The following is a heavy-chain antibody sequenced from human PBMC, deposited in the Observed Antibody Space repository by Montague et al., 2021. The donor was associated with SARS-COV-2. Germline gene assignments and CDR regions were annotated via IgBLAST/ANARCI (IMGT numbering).Heavy chain of an antibody. D-gene: IGHD3-9*01. CDR2: IDWDDDK. J-gene: IGHJ4*02. Sequence: PALVNPTQTLTLTCTFSGFSLSTSGMCVSWIRQPPGKALEWLARIDWDDDKYYSTSLKTRLTISKDTSKNQVVLTMTNMDPVGTATYYCARIRYDILTGYQTLFDYWGQGTLVTVSS. CDR3: ARIRYDILTGYQTLFDY. CDR1: GFSLSTSGMC. V-gene: IGHV2-70*11.